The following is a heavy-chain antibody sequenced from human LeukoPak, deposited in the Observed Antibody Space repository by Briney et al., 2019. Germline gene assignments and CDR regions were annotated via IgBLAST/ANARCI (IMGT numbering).Heavy chain of an antibody. Sequence: GGSLRLSCAASGFTFSSYWMYWVRHAPGKGLVWVSRINSDGSSTSYAESVKGRFTISRDNAKNTLYLQMSSLRAEDTAVYYCARGYDYVWDWYFHLWGRGTLVTVSS. J-gene: IGHJ2*01. D-gene: IGHD3-16*01. CDR3: ARGYDYVWDWYFHL. V-gene: IGHV3-74*01. CDR1: GFTFSSYW. CDR2: INSDGSST.